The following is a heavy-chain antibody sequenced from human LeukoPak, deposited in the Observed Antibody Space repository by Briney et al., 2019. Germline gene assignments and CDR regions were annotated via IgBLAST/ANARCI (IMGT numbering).Heavy chain of an antibody. CDR1: GGSTSSSNYY. CDR3: ASAAGWLRFDF. CDR2: IYFSGST. Sequence: SETLSLTCTVSGGSTSSSNYYWGWIRQPPGKGLEWIGSIYFSGSTYYSPSLKSRVTLSIDTSKNKFSLQLSSVTAADTAVYYCASAAGWLRFDFWGQGTLVTVPS. J-gene: IGHJ4*02. V-gene: IGHV4-39*01. D-gene: IGHD6-19*01.